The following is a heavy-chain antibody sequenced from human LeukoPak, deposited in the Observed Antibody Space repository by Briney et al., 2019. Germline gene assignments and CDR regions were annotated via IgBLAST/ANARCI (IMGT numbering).Heavy chain of an antibody. CDR2: ISYDGSNK. CDR1: GFTFSSYA. CDR3: AREDSSSWCPDY. J-gene: IGHJ4*02. V-gene: IGHV3-30*04. Sequence: PGRSLRLSCAASGFTFSSYAMHWVRQAPGKGLEWVAVISYDGSNKYYGDSVKGRFTISRDNSKNTLYLQMNSLRAEDTAVYYCAREDSSSWCPDYWGQGTLVTVSS. D-gene: IGHD6-13*01.